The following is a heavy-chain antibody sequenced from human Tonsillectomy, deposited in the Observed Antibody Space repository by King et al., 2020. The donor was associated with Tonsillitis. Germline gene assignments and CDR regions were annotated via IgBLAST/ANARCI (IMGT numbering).Heavy chain of an antibody. J-gene: IGHJ4*02. D-gene: IGHD1-1*01. Sequence: VQLVESGGGLVQPGGSLRLSCAASGFTFSSYAMSWVRQAPGKGLEWVSAISGSGGSTYYADSVKGRFTISRDNPKNTLYLQMNSLRAEDTAVYYCAKDSEDWNERPYYFDYWGQGTLVTVSS. CDR2: ISGSGGST. V-gene: IGHV3-23*04. CDR3: AKDSEDWNERPYYFDY. CDR1: GFTFSSYA.